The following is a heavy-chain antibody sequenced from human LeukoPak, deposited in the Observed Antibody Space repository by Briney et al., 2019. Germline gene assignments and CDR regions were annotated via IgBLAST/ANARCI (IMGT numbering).Heavy chain of an antibody. CDR2: ISYDGSIK. Sequence: PGRSLRLSCAASGFTFSSYGMHWVRQAPGKGLEWVAVISYDGSIKYYADSVKGRFTISRDNSKNALYLQMNSLREEDTAVYYCAKDRARSHPYDTSGLTPNDYWGQGTLVTVSS. CDR1: GFTFSSYG. J-gene: IGHJ4*02. V-gene: IGHV3-30*18. CDR3: AKDRARSHPYDTSGLTPNDY. D-gene: IGHD3-22*01.